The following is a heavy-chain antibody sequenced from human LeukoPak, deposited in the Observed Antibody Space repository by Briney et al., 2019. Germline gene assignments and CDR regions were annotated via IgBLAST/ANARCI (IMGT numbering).Heavy chain of an antibody. V-gene: IGHV4-38-2*02. D-gene: IGHD3-10*01. J-gene: IGHJ4*02. CDR1: GYSISTGYY. Sequence: PSETLSLTCTVSGYSISTGYYWGWIRQPPGKGLEWIGSMYHSGSTYYNSSLKSRVTMSADTSKNQFSLKLNSVTAADTAVYYCARVLDYYGSGTRDFDYWGQGTLVTVSS. CDR2: MYHSGST. CDR3: ARVLDYYGSGTRDFDY.